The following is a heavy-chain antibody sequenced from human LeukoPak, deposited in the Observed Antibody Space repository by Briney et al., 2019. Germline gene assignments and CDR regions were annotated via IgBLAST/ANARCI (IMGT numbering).Heavy chain of an antibody. V-gene: IGHV1-2*02. CDR3: ARDSTRFYYDSSGYYEDDY. J-gene: IGHJ4*02. CDR1: GYTFTGYY. CDR2: INPNSGGT. D-gene: IGHD3-22*01. Sequence: ASVKVPCKASGYTFTGYYMHWVRQAPGQGLEWMGWINPNSGGTNYAQKFQGRVTMTRDTSISTAYMELSRLRSDDTAVYYCARDSTRFYYDSSGYYEDDYWGQGTLVTVSS.